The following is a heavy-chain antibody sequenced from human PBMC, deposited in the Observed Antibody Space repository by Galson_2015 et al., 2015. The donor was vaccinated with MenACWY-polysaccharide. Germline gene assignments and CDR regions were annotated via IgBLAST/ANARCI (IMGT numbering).Heavy chain of an antibody. CDR2: INQDGSEK. V-gene: IGHV3-7*01. J-gene: IGHJ4*02. D-gene: IGHD1-14*01. CDR3: AKDGAPPSIHFDS. CDR1: GFTFSSYW. Sequence: SLRLSCASSGFTFSSYWMSWVRQAPGKGLEWVANINQDGSEKYYVDSLKDRFTISRDNAKKSLYLQMNSLRAEDTAVYYCAKDGAPPSIHFDSWGQGTLVTVSS.